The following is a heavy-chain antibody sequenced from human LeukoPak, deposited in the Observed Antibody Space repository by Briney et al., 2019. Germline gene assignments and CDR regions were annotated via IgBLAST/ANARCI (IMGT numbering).Heavy chain of an antibody. J-gene: IGHJ4*02. CDR3: ARTRDYYDSSGAFDY. CDR1: GFTFSSYS. Sequence: PGGSLRLSCAASGFTFSSYSMNWVRQAPGKGLEWVSSISSSSSYIYYADSVKGRFTISRDNAKNSLYLQMNILRAEDTAVYYCARTRDYYDSSGAFDYWGQGTLVTVSS. CDR2: ISSSSSYI. D-gene: IGHD3-22*01. V-gene: IGHV3-21*01.